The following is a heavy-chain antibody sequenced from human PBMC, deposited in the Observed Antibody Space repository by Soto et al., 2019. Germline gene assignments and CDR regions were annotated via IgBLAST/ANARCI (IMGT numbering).Heavy chain of an antibody. CDR3: ARGNIVVVVSATASYSYMDA. CDR1: GAASRGYY. CDR2: INHSGST. J-gene: IGHJ6*03. D-gene: IGHD2-15*01. V-gene: IGHV4-34*01. Sequence: SKTLSLTRAGYGAASRGYYWIRVRQPPGKGLEWIGEINHSGSTNYNPSLKSRVTISVDTSKNQFSLKLSSVTAADTAVYYCARGNIVVVVSATASYSYMDAWGIRNAVTVSS.